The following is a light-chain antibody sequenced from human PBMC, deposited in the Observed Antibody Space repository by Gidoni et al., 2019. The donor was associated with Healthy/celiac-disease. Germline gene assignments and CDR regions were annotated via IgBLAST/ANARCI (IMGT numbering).Light chain of an antibody. J-gene: IGLJ2*01. Sequence: QSALPQPASVSGSPGQSITISCTGTSSDVGGYNYVSWYQQHPGKAPKLMIYEVSNRPPGVPDRFSGSKSGNTASLTISGLQAEDEADYYCSSYTSSSTVVFGGGTKLTVL. CDR2: EVS. V-gene: IGLV2-14*01. CDR1: SSDVGGYNY. CDR3: SSYTSSSTVV.